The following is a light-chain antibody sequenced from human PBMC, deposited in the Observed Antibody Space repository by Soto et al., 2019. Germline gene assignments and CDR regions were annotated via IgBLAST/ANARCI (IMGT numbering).Light chain of an antibody. CDR1: SSDVGGYNS. J-gene: IGLJ1*01. CDR3: SSFTSSIPYV. Sequence: QSALTQPASVSGSPGQSITISCTGTSSDVGGYNSVSWYRQDPVKAPKLMIYDVTNRPSGVSNRFSGSKSGNTASLTISGLQAEDEADYYCSSFTSSIPYVLGTETKVTVL. CDR2: DVT. V-gene: IGLV2-14*01.